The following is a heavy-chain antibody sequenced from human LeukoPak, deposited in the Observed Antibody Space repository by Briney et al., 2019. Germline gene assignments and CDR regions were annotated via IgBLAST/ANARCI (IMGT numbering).Heavy chain of an antibody. CDR2: ITKKIDGGTT. Sequence: GGSLRLSCTDSGFTFSNAWMSWVRQAPGKGLEWVGRITKKIDGGTTTYAAPVRGRFTISRDDSKDTLYLQMNSLKTDDTAVYYCTRGPRPFDYWGQGTLVTVSS. J-gene: IGHJ4*02. CDR1: GFTFSNAW. CDR3: TRGPRPFDY. V-gene: IGHV3-15*01.